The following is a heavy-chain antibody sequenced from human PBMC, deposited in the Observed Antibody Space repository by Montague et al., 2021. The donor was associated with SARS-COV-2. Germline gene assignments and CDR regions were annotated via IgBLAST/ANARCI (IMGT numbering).Heavy chain of an antibody. CDR1: GGSITGYY. Sequence: SETLSLTCTVSGGSITGYYWSWLRRSPGKGLEWIAYIYDGGAVNXNPSLGSRVTISTDTSKNQLSLKVNSVTAADTAVYYCVRDHPYGGPRGAYDIWG. CDR2: IYDGGAV. J-gene: IGHJ3*02. V-gene: IGHV4-59*01. D-gene: IGHD4-23*01. CDR3: VRDHPYGGPRGAYDI.